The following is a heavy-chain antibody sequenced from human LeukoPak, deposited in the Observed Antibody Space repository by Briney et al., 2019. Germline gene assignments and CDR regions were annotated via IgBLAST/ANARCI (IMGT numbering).Heavy chain of an antibody. CDR2: ISAYNGNT. D-gene: IGHD3-3*01. CDR3: ARDAGDFWSGDTIDY. V-gene: IGHV1-18*01. CDR1: GYTFTSYG. Sequence: ASVKVSCKASGYTFTSYGISWVRQAPGQGLEWMGWISAYNGNTNYAQKLQGRVTMTTDTSTSTAYMELRSLRSDDTAVYYCARDAGDFWSGDTIDYWGQGTLVTVSS. J-gene: IGHJ4*02.